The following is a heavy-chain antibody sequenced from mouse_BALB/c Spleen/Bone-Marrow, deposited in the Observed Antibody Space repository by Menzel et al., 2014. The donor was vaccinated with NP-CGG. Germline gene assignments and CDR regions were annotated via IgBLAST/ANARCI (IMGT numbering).Heavy chain of an antibody. D-gene: IGHD2-1*01. CDR2: INSNGGST. CDR3: ARGNYGNYVDYFDY. V-gene: IGHV5-6-3*01. J-gene: IGHJ2*01. Sequence: EVNVVESGGGLVQPGGSLKPSCAASGFTFSSYGMSWVRQTPDKRLELVASINSNGGSTYYPDSVKGRFTISRDNAKNTLSLRMSSLKSEDTAMYYCARGNYGNYVDYFDYWGQGTTLTVSS. CDR1: GFTFSSYG.